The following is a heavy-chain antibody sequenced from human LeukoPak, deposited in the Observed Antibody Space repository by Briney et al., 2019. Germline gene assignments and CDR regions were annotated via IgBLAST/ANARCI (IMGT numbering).Heavy chain of an antibody. CDR2: INHSGST. V-gene: IGHV4-34*01. CDR1: GGSFSGYY. J-gene: IGHJ4*02. Sequence: SETLSLTCAVYGGSFSGYYWSWIRQPPGKGLGWIGEINHSGSTNYNPSLKSRVTISVDTSKNQFSLKLSSVTAADTAVYYCARGSTYYDFWSGYYDPTFDYWGQGTLVTVSS. D-gene: IGHD3-3*01. CDR3: ARGSTYYDFWSGYYDPTFDY.